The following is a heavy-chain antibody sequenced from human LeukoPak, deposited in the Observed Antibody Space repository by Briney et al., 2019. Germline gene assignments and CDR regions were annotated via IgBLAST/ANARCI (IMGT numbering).Heavy chain of an antibody. J-gene: IGHJ4*02. CDR3: ARDPSGYFNY. CDR1: GGSFSGYY. D-gene: IGHD3-22*01. Sequence: SETLSLTCAVYGGSFSGYYWNWIRQPPGKGLEWIGEINHSGSPNYNPSLKSRVTISVDSSKNQFSLKLSSVTAADTAVYYCARDPSGYFNYWGQGTLATVSS. CDR2: INHSGSP. V-gene: IGHV4-34*01.